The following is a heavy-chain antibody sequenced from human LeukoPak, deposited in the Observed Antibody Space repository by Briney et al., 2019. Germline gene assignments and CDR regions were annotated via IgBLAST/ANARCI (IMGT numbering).Heavy chain of an antibody. Sequence: GGSLRLSCAASGFTFSSYAMSWVRQAPGKGLEWVSAISDSGGGTYYANSVKGRFTISRDNSRDTLYLQMNSLRAEDTALYFCAKTPDYYGSGSSSYIDYWGQGTLVSVSS. CDR3: AKTPDYYGSGSSSYIDY. V-gene: IGHV3-23*01. CDR2: ISDSGGGT. J-gene: IGHJ4*02. CDR1: GFTFSSYA. D-gene: IGHD3-10*01.